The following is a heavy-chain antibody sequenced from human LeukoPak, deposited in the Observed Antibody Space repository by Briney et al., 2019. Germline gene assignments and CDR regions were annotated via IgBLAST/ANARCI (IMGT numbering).Heavy chain of an antibody. CDR3: AKGRGYCTNDVCPVFD. CDR2: ISGSGGST. J-gene: IGHJ4*02. CDR1: GFTFSSYA. V-gene: IGHV3-23*01. Sequence: PGGSLRLSCAAFGFTFSSYAMSWVRQAPGKGLEWVSTISGSGGSTYYADSVKGRFTISRGNSKNTLYLQMNSLRAEDTAVYYCAKGRGYCTNDVCPVFDWGQGTLVTVSS. D-gene: IGHD2-8*01.